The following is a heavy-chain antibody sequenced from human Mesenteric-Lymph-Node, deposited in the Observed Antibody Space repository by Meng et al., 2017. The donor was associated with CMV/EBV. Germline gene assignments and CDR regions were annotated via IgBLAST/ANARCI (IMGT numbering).Heavy chain of an antibody. Sequence: GESLKISCAASGFTFSSYGMHWVRQAPGKGLEWVAVIWYDGSNKYYADSVKGRFTISRDNSKNTLYLQMNSLRAEDTAVYYCAKEGAYSSGKHGMDVWGQGTTVTVSS. V-gene: IGHV3-33*06. CDR1: GFTFSSYG. CDR2: IWYDGSNK. D-gene: IGHD3-10*01. CDR3: AKEGAYSSGKHGMDV. J-gene: IGHJ6*02.